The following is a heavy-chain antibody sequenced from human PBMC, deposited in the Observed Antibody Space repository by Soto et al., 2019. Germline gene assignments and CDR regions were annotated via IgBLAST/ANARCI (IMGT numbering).Heavy chain of an antibody. CDR3: ARALSSSSSSWYHTRPLTYYYYGMDV. Sequence: SGPTLVNPTQTLTLTCTFSGFSLSTSGMCVSWIRQPPGKALEWLARIDWDDDKYYSTSLKTRLTISKDTSKNQVVLTMTNMDPVDTATYYCARALSSSSSSWYHTRPLTYYYYGMDVWGQGTTVTVSS. CDR2: IDWDDDK. D-gene: IGHD6-13*01. CDR1: GFSLSTSGMC. J-gene: IGHJ6*02. V-gene: IGHV2-70*11.